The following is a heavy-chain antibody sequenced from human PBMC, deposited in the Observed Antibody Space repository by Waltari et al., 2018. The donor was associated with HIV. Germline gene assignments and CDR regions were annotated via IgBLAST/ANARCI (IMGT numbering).Heavy chain of an antibody. V-gene: IGHV3-7*01. CDR1: GLTFSDYC. CDR3: ARGVGYSYGRFDY. D-gene: IGHD5-18*01. J-gene: IGHJ4*02. Sequence: EVQLVQSGGGLVQPGGSLRLSCVAYGLTFSDYCMRWVRQVPGKGLEWVANIKQDGSDKYYVDSVKGRFTISRDNAKNSLFLQMNGLRADDTAVYFCARGVGYSYGRFDYWGQGTLVTVSS. CDR2: IKQDGSDK.